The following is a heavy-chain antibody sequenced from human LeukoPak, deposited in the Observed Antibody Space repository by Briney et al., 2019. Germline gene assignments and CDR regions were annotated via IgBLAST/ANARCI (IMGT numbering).Heavy chain of an antibody. CDR3: AREVGGYDSSGFYRPFDY. V-gene: IGHV6-1*01. CDR1: GDSVSSNSAA. D-gene: IGHD3-22*01. CDR2: TYYRSKWYN. J-gene: IGHJ4*02. Sequence: SQTLSLTCAISGDSVSSNSAAWDWIRQSPSRGLEWLGRTYYRSKWYNDYAVSVKSRITINPDTSKNQFSLQLNSVTPEDTAVYYCAREVGGYDSSGFYRPFDYWGQGTLVTVSS.